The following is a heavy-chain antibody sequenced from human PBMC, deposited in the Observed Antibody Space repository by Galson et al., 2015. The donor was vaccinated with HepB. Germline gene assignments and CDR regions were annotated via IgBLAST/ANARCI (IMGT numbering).Heavy chain of an antibody. CDR3: ARGDYYDSSGYGSY. J-gene: IGHJ4*02. CDR1: GFTFRSYE. Sequence: SLRLSCAASGFTFRSYEMNWVRQAPGKGLEWVSYISSGSTIYYADSVKGRFTISRDNAKNSLYLQMNSLRAEDTAVYYCARGDYYDSSGYGSYWGQGTLVTVSS. D-gene: IGHD3-22*01. V-gene: IGHV3-48*03. CDR2: ISSGSTI.